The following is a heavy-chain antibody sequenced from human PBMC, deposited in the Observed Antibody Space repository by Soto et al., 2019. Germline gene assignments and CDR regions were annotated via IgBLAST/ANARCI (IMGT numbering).Heavy chain of an antibody. J-gene: IGHJ5*01. D-gene: IGHD6-19*01. Sequence: QVQLQQWGAGLLKPSETLSLTCGVYGESFSVYYWSWIRQPPGKGLEWIGEVNHSGSTNYNPSLKSRVTSSVETSKNHLSLKWSSVAAADTAVYYCAREKNPWVAVPVRQLKSTWWFDSWGQGTLVTVSS. CDR1: GESFSVYY. CDR2: VNHSGST. CDR3: AREKNPWVAVPVRQLKSTWWFDS. V-gene: IGHV4-34*01.